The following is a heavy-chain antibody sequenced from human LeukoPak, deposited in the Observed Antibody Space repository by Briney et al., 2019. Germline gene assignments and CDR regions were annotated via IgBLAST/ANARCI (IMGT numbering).Heavy chain of an antibody. CDR1: GGSITDYF. CDR2: IYYNGVT. V-gene: IGHV4-59*01. Sequence: PSETLSLTCSVSGGSITDYFWTWIRQPPGKGLEWIGYIYYNGVTNYNPSFKSRVTISIDTSKSQFSLKLRSVTAADTAVYYCARGIPATNEGYYFDYWGQGTLVTVSS. CDR3: ARGIPATNEGYYFDY. J-gene: IGHJ4*02. D-gene: IGHD1-26*01.